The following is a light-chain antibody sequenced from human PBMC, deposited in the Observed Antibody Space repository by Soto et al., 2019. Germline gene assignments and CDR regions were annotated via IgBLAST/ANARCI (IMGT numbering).Light chain of an antibody. CDR3: QQYFDWPPMT. J-gene: IGKJ1*01. CDR1: ETVATN. V-gene: IGKV3-15*01. Sequence: VMTQSPATLSVSPGERATLSCWASETVATNLAWYQQKPGQAPRLLISGASTRAAGISDRFRRSGSGTEFTLTISSLRSEDSAIYYCQQYFDWPPMTFGQGTKVEI. CDR2: GAS.